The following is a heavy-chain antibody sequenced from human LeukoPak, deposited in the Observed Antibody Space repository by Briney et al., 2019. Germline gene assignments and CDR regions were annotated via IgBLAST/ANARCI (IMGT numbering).Heavy chain of an antibody. Sequence: SETLSLTCTVYGGSFSGYYWSWIRQPPGKGLEWIGEINHSGSTNYNPSLKSRVTISVDMSKNQFSLKLSSVTAADTAVYYCARGTGAVTTTYFDYWGQGTLVTVSS. D-gene: IGHD4-17*01. CDR2: INHSGST. CDR3: ARGTGAVTTTYFDY. CDR1: GGSFSGYY. J-gene: IGHJ4*02. V-gene: IGHV4-34*01.